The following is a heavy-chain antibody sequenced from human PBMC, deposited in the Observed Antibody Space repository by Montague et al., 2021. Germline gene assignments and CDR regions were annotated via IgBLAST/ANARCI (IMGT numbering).Heavy chain of an antibody. CDR3: AKGPYDDGSYLLHFES. CDR1: GFRFNYYA. V-gene: IGHV3-23*01. CDR2: ISGGGGNT. D-gene: IGHD1-26*01. Sequence: SRSLSFSASGFRFNYYAMAWVRQAPGKGLEWVSAISGGGGNTYYADSVKGRFTISRDSSESTVFLQMNSLRVEDSAVYYCAKGPYDDGSYLLHFESWGQGTLVTVSS. J-gene: IGHJ4*02.